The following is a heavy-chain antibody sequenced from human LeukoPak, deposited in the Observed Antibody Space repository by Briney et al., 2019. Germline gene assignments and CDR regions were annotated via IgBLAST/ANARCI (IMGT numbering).Heavy chain of an antibody. CDR3: ARAYYDFWSGQLVSYYYHMDV. Sequence: ASVKVSCKASGYTFTSYAMNWVRQAPGQGLEWMGWINTNTGNPTYAQGFTGRFVFSLDTSVSTAYLQISSLKAEDTAVYYCARAYYDFWSGQLVSYYYHMDVWGKGTTVTVSS. J-gene: IGHJ6*03. V-gene: IGHV7-4-1*02. D-gene: IGHD3-3*01. CDR2: INTNTGNP. CDR1: GYTFTSYA.